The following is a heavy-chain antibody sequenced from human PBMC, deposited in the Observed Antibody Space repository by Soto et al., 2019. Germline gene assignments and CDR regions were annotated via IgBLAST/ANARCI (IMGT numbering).Heavy chain of an antibody. J-gene: IGHJ3*01. Sequence: EVQLVESGGGLVQPGGSLRLSCAASGFTFSSYDMHWVRQATGKGLEWVSAIDIAGNTYYPVSVRGRFTISRENAKNYLYLQINTLRAGDTAVYYCAREGERGSGDSVDALDVWGQGTLVTVSS. D-gene: IGHD3-10*01. CDR2: IDIAGNT. CDR3: AREGERGSGDSVDALDV. CDR1: GFTFSSYD. V-gene: IGHV3-13*01.